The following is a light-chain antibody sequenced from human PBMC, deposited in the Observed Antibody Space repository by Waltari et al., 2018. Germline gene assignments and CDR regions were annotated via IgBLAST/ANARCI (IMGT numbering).Light chain of an antibody. V-gene: IGLV2-11*01. CDR1: NSDVGGYNW. J-gene: IGLJ1*01. Sequence: QSALTQPRSVSGSPGQSVTISCTRTNSDVGGYNWVSWYQQHPGKAPKVIIYDVTKRPSGVPDRFSGSKSGDMASLTISGIQADDEADYYCCSFAGTPYVCGTGTKVIVL. CDR2: DVT. CDR3: CSFAGTPYV.